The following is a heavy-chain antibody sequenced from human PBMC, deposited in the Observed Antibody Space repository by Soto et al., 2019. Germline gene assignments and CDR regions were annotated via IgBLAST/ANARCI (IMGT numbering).Heavy chain of an antibody. D-gene: IGHD3-3*01. CDR3: ATHSVLRFLEWLSDFDY. V-gene: IGHV4-39*01. CDR1: GGSISSSSYY. Sequence: SETLSLTCTVSGGSISSSSYYWGWIRQPPGKGLEWIGSIYYSGSTYYNPSLKSRVTISVDTSKNQFSLKLSSVTAADTAVYYCATHSVLRFLEWLSDFDYRGQGTLVTVPS. CDR2: IYYSGST. J-gene: IGHJ4*02.